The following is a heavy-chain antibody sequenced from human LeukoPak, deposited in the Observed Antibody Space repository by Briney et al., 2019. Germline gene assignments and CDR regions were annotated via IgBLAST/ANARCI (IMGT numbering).Heavy chain of an antibody. Sequence: PGGSLRLSCAASGFTFSSYSMNWVRQAPGKGLEWVSSISSSSSYIYYADSVKGRFTISRDNSKNTLYLQMNSLRAEDTAVYYCARSITMIVVPWGYFDYWGQGTLVTVSS. D-gene: IGHD3-22*01. CDR2: ISSSSSYI. CDR1: GFTFSSYS. J-gene: IGHJ4*02. CDR3: ARSITMIVVPWGYFDY. V-gene: IGHV3-21*01.